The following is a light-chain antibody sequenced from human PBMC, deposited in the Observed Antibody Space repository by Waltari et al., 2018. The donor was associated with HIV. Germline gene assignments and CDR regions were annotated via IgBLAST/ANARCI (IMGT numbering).Light chain of an antibody. V-gene: IGKV3-15*01. Sequence: MTQSPATLSVSPGERVTLSCRASQSLSGNLAWYQQKPGQAPRLLIHGASTRATGFPDRFTGSGSGAEFTLTISSLQSEDFAVYYCQQYNNWPLTFGQGTKVEIK. CDR2: GAS. J-gene: IGKJ1*01. CDR3: QQYNNWPLT. CDR1: QSLSGN.